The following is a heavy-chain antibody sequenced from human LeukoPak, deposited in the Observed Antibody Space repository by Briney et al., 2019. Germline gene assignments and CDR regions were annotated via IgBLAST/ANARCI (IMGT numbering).Heavy chain of an antibody. D-gene: IGHD1-26*01. V-gene: IGHV3-21*01. Sequence: GGSLRLSCAASGFTFSSYSMNWVRQAPGKGLEWVSSISSSSSYIYYADSVKGRFTISRDNAKNSLYLQMNSLRAEDTAVYYCARDREGATTLFDYWGQGTLVTVSS. CDR1: GFTFSSYS. CDR3: ARDREGATTLFDY. CDR2: ISSSSSYI. J-gene: IGHJ4*02.